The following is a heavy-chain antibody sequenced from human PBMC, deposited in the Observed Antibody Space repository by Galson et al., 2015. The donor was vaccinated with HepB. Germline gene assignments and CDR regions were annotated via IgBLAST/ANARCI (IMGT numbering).Heavy chain of an antibody. CDR1: GFTFSNYA. CDR2: ISGSGGST. D-gene: IGHD6-19*01. CDR3: AKDWEYSSGWYGD. V-gene: IGHV3-23*01. J-gene: IGHJ4*02. Sequence: SLRLSCAASGFTFSNYAMTWVRQAPGKGLEWVSVISGSGGSTYYADHVKGRFTISRDNSKNTLYLQMNSLRAEDTAVYYCAKDWEYSSGWYGDWGQGTLVTVSS.